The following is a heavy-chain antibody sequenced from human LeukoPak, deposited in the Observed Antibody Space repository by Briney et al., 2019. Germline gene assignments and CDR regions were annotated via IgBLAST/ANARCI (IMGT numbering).Heavy chain of an antibody. D-gene: IGHD1-26*01. V-gene: IGHV3-30*18. CDR2: ISYDGSNK. Sequence: GGSLRLSCAASGFTFSSYGMHWVRQAPGKGLEWAAVISYDGSNKYYADSVKGRFTISRDNAKKSVYLQMNSLRAEDTAVYYCAKWFRGSYFFDYWGQGTLVTVSS. CDR3: AKWFRGSYFFDY. CDR1: GFTFSSYG. J-gene: IGHJ4*02.